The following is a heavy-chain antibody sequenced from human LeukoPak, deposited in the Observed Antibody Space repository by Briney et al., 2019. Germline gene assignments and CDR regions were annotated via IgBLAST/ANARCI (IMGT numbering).Heavy chain of an antibody. D-gene: IGHD6-19*01. CDR1: GYSISSGYY. CDR3: ARDKAYSSGWYQTGYYYYGMDV. V-gene: IGHV4-38-2*02. J-gene: IGHJ6*04. Sequence: SETLSLTCAVSGYSISSGYYWGWIRQPPGKGLEWIGSIYHSGSTYYNPSLKSRVTISVDTSKNQFSLKLSSVTAADTAVYYCARDKAYSSGWYQTGYYYYGMDVWGKGTTVTVSS. CDR2: IYHSGST.